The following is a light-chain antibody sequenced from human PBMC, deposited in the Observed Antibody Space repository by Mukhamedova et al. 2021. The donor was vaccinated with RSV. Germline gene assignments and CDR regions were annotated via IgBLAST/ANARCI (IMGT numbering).Light chain of an antibody. Sequence: SCTGTSSDVGGYNYVSWYQQHPGKAPKLMIYDVSKRPSGVSNRFSGSKSGKTASLTISGLQAEDEADYYCSSYTSSSTLFGGGTK. V-gene: IGLV2-14*04. CDR3: SSYTSSSTL. J-gene: IGLJ2*01. CDR1: SSDVGGYNY. CDR2: DVS.